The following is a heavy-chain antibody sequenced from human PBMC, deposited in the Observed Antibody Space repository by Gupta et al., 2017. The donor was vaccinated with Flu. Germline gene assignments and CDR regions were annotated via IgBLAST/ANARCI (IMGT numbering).Heavy chain of an antibody. Sequence: PGQGLEWMGGIMTMFGTTNYATNFQGRVTITADESMSTAYMELSSLRSEDTAVYFCASVKGVVALDAPHSQDYYFDFWGQGTLVTVSS. J-gene: IGHJ4*02. D-gene: IGHD2-2*01. CDR2: IMTMFGTT. V-gene: IGHV1-69*01. CDR3: ASVKGVVALDAPHSQDYYFDF.